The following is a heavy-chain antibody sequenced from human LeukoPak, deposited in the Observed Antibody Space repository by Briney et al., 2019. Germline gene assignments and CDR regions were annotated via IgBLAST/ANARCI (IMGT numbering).Heavy chain of an antibody. V-gene: IGHV4-61*02. CDR2: IYTSGST. Sequence: SQTLSLTCTVSGGSISSGSYCWSWIRQPAGKGLEWIGRIYTSGSTNYNPSLKSRVTMSVDTSKNQFSLKLSSVTAADTAVYYCARLYGALVAATAAFDIWGQGTMVTVSS. CDR3: ARLYGALVAATAAFDI. J-gene: IGHJ3*02. D-gene: IGHD2-15*01. CDR1: GGSISSGSYC.